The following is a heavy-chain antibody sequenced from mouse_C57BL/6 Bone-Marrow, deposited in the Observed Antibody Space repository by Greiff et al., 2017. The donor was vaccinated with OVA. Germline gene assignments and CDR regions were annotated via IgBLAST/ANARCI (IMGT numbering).Heavy chain of an antibody. CDR1: GYTFTSYW. CDR3: AKGDYSLAY. J-gene: IGHJ3*01. D-gene: IGHD2-13*01. CDR2: IDPSDSYT. Sequence: VQLQQPGAELVMPGASVKLSCKASGYTFTSYWMHWVKQRPGQGLEWIGEIDPSDSYTNYNQKFKGKSTLTVDKSSSTAYMQLSSLTSEDTAVYDCAKGDYSLAYWGQGTLVTVSA. V-gene: IGHV1-69*01.